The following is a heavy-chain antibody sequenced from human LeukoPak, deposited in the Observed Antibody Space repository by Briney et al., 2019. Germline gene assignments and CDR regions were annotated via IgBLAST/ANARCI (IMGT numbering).Heavy chain of an antibody. CDR1: GFTVSSNY. CDR2: IYSGGST. J-gene: IGHJ6*03. CDR3: ARDHGDTATVYYMDV. V-gene: IGHV3-53*05. Sequence: PGGSLRLSCAASGFTVSSNYMSWVRQAPGKGLEWVSVIYSGGSTYYADSVKGRFTISRDNSKNTLYLQMNSLRAEDTAVYYCARDHGDTATVYYMDVWGKGTTVTVSS. D-gene: IGHD5-18*01.